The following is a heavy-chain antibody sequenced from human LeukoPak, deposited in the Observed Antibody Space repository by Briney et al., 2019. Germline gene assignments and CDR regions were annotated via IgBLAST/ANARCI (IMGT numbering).Heavy chain of an antibody. J-gene: IGHJ5*02. Sequence: SETLSLTCTVSGVSISSYYWSWIRQPPGKGLEWIGNIYTSGSTKYNPSLKNRVTISVDTSKNQFSLKLSSVTAADTAVYYCARPWGSYYYDSGSYGWFDPRGQGTLVTVSS. CDR1: GVSISSYY. D-gene: IGHD3-10*01. CDR2: IYTSGST. V-gene: IGHV4-4*09. CDR3: ARPWGSYYYDSGSYGWFDP.